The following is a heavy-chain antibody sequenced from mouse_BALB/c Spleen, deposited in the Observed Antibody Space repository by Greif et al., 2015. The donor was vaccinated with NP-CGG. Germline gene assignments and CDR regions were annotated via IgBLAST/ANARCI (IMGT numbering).Heavy chain of an antibody. CDR3: ARSPSGNAWFAY. CDR1: GYAFTNYL. D-gene: IGHD2-1*01. V-gene: IGHV1-54*01. J-gene: IGHJ3*01. Sequence: QVQLQQTGAELVRPGTSVKVSCKASGYAFTNYLIEWVKQRPGQGLEWIGVINPGSGGTNYNEKFKGKATLTADKSSSTAYMQLSSLTSDDSAVYFCARSPSGNAWFAYWGQGTLVTVSA. CDR2: INPGSGGT.